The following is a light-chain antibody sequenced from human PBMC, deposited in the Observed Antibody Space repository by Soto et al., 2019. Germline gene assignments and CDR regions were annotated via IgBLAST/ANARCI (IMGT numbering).Light chain of an antibody. Sequence: EIVMTQSPDSLAVSLGERATINCKSSQSVLYSSNNKNYLAWYQQKPRQPPKLLIYWASTRESGVPDRFSGSGSETDFTLTISSLQAEDVAVYYCQQYYSTVNTFGQGTKLEIK. CDR1: QSVLYSSNNKNY. CDR2: WAS. V-gene: IGKV4-1*01. CDR3: QQYYSTVNT. J-gene: IGKJ2*01.